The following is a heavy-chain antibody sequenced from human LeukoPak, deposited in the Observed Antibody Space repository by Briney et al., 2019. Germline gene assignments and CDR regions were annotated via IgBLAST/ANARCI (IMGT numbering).Heavy chain of an antibody. J-gene: IGHJ4*02. CDR3: AKDYDSGSYYIDD. CDR1: GFTFSSYA. V-gene: IGHV3-23*01. CDR2: ISGIGGRT. Sequence: GGSLRLSCAASGFTFSSYAMSWVRQAPGKGLHWVSAISGIGGRTYYADSVKGRFSISSENSKNTLYLQMNSLKAQDTAGYYCAKDYDSGSYYIDDWGQGTMVTVSS. D-gene: IGHD3-10*01.